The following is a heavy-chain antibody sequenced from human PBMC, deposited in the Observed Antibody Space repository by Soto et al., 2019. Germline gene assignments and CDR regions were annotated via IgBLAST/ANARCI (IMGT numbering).Heavy chain of an antibody. CDR3: ARAPFHDSSGYYYQSWFDP. Sequence: QVQLVQSGAEVKKPGASVKVSCKASGYTFTNYGISWVRQAPGQGLEWMGWISAYNGNTNYAQKLQGRVTMTTDTSTSTAYMELRSLRFDDTAVYYCARAPFHDSSGYYYQSWFDPCGQGTLVTVSS. CDR2: ISAYNGNT. J-gene: IGHJ5*02. V-gene: IGHV1-18*01. D-gene: IGHD3-22*01. CDR1: GYTFTNYG.